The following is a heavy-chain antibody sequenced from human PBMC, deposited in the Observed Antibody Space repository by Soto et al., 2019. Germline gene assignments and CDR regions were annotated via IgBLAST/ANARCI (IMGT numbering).Heavy chain of an antibody. CDR2: IIPIFGTA. CDR1: GGTFSSYA. J-gene: IGHJ5*02. CDR3: ARVIPGVEAWFDP. D-gene: IGHD2-2*01. V-gene: IGHV1-69*13. Sequence: SVKVSCKASGGTFSSYAISWVRQAPGQGLEWMGGIIPIFGTANYAQKFQGRVTITADESTSTAYMELSSLRSEDTAVYYCARVIPGVEAWFDPWGQGTLGTVPQ.